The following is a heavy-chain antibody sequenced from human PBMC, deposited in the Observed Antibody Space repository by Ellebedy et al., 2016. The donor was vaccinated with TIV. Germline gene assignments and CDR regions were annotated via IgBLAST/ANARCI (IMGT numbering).Heavy chain of an antibody. J-gene: IGHJ4*02. CDR1: GFSFSDHA. Sequence: GESLKISCVASGFSFSDHAMSWVLQAPGKGLEWVPGILGGGDESYYANSAKGRFTISRDNSKRTVYLQMSRLRAEDTATYYCEKDPRPGYSATYYYFAYWGQGTLVTVSS. CDR2: ILGGGDES. D-gene: IGHD1-26*01. V-gene: IGHV3-23*01. CDR3: EKDPRPGYSATYYYFAY.